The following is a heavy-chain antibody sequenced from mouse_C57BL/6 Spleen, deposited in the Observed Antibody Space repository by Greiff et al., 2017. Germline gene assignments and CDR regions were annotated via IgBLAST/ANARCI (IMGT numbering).Heavy chain of an antibody. J-gene: IGHJ1*03. CDR3: GSCRSYWSIDV. CDR2: IRNKANGYTT. V-gene: IGHV7-3*01. Sequence: EVKLMESGGGLVQPGGSLSLSCAASGFTFTDYYMSWVRQPPGKGLEWMGVIRNKANGYTTEYSATGKGRFTISRDNSQSFLYLLMHALSAEDSASYYSGSCRSYWSIDVWGTGTTVTVSS. D-gene: IGHD6-1*01. CDR1: GFTFTDYY.